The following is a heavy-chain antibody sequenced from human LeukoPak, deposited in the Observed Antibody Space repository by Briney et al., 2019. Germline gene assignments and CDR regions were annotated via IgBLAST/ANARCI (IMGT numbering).Heavy chain of an antibody. Sequence: GGTLRLSCAASEFTFSSYAMSCVPEAPGKGLEWVSRISGSSGRTYYTDSVTGRFTISRDNSKNMVYLQMNSLRAEDTAIYYCARDDAADGGYLDHWGQGTLVTVSS. CDR3: ARDDAADGGYLDH. CDR2: ISGSSGRT. CDR1: EFTFSSYA. V-gene: IGHV3-23*01. J-gene: IGHJ4*02. D-gene: IGHD3-10*01.